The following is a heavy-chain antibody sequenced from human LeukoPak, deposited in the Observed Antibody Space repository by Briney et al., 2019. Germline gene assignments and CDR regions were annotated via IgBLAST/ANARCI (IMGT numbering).Heavy chain of an antibody. Sequence: SETLSLTCAVYGGSFSGYYWSWVRQPPGKGLEWIGEINHSGSTNYNPSLTSRVTISVDTSKNQFSLKLSSVTAADPAVYYCARLTGPARSKSPKYYYSYMDVWGKGATVTVSS. CDR3: ARLTGPARSKSPKYYYSYMDV. J-gene: IGHJ6*03. CDR1: GGSFSGYY. CDR2: INHSGST. D-gene: IGHD3-16*01. V-gene: IGHV4-34*01.